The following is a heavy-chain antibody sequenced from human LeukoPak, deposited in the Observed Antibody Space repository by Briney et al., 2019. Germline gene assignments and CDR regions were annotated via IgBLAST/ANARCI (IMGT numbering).Heavy chain of an antibody. CDR1: GLTFSSYA. CDR2: ISSSSSYI. J-gene: IGHJ6*02. CDR3: ARDSDFDSSGYYPYYYYYYNMDV. D-gene: IGHD3-22*01. V-gene: IGHV3-21*01. Sequence: PGGSLRLSCAASGLTFSSYAMSWVRQAPGKGLEWVSSISSSSSYIYYADSLKGRFTISRDNAKNSLFLQMNSLRAEDTAVYYCARDSDFDSSGYYPYYYYYYNMDVWGQGTTVTVSS.